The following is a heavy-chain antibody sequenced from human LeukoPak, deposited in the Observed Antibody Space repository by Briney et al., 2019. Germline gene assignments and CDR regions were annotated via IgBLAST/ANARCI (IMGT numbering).Heavy chain of an antibody. D-gene: IGHD6-19*01. Sequence: GGSLRLSCAASGFTVSSNYISWVRQAPGKGLEWVSVIYSGGSTYYADSVKGRFTISRDNSKNTLYLQMNSLRAEDTAVYYCARGQQWLVLPYFDYWGQGTLVTVSS. CDR1: GFTVSSNY. CDR2: IYSGGST. V-gene: IGHV3-53*01. J-gene: IGHJ4*02. CDR3: ARGQQWLVLPYFDY.